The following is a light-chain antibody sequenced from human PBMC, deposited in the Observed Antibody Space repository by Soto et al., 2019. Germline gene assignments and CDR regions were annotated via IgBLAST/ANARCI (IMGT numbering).Light chain of an antibody. J-gene: IGKJ2*01. Sequence: EIGMTQSPATLSVSPGERATLSCRASQSISSELAWYQQRPGQPPRLLIYGASTRATGVPDRFTGSASGSDFTLTISVLQSEDFAVYYCQQGHNWPLTFSQGTRVEI. V-gene: IGKV3-15*01. CDR2: GAS. CDR3: QQGHNWPLT. CDR1: QSISSE.